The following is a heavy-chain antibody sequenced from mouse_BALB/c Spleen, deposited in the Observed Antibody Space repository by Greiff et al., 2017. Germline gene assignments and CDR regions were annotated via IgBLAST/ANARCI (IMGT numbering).Heavy chain of an antibody. D-gene: IGHD2-1*01. Sequence: QVQLQQSGPELVKPGASVKISCKASGYAFSSSWMNWVKQRPGQGLEWIGRIYPGDGDTNYNGKFKGKATLTADKSSSTAYMQLSSLTSVDSAVYFCASYYGNFYYAMDYWGQGTSVTVSS. J-gene: IGHJ4*01. CDR2: IYPGDGDT. V-gene: IGHV1-82*01. CDR3: ASYYGNFYYAMDY. CDR1: GYAFSSSW.